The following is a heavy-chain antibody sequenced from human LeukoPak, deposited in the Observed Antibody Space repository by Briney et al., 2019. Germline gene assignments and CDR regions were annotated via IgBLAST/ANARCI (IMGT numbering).Heavy chain of an antibody. CDR1: GYTFTGYY. J-gene: IGHJ6*03. Sequence: GASVKVSCKASGYTFTGYYMHWVRQAPGQGLEWMGRINPNSGGTNYAQKFQGRVTMTRDTSISTAYMELSRLRSDDTAVYYCARDIVRPPPGAVTRPYYYYYYMDVWGKGTTVTVSS. CDR3: ARDIVRPPPGAVTRPYYYYYYMDV. V-gene: IGHV1-2*06. D-gene: IGHD6-19*01. CDR2: INPNSGGT.